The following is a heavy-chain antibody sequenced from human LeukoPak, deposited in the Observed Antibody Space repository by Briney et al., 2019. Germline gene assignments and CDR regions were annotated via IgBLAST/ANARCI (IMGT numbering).Heavy chain of an antibody. CDR2: IYPGDSDT. D-gene: IGHD3-10*01. J-gene: IGHJ4*02. CDR3: ARQGRYYGSGSYEGFNDY. Sequence: GESLKISCKGSGYSLTSYWIGWVRQMPGKGLEWMGIIYPGDSDTRYSPSFQGQVTISADKSISTAYLQWSSLKASDTAMYYCARQGRYYGSGSYEGFNDYWGQGTLVTVSS. V-gene: IGHV5-51*01. CDR1: GYSLTSYW.